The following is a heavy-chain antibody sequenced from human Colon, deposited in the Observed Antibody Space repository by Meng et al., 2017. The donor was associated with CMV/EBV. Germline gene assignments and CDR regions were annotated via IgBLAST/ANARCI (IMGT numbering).Heavy chain of an antibody. CDR2: ISSSGSTI. Sequence: GGSLRLSCAASGFTFSSYEMNWVRQAPGKGLEWVSYISSSGSTIYYADSVEGRFTISRDNAKNSLYLQMNSLRAEDTAVYYCARDRAGWELLGVYFDYWGQGTLVTVSS. D-gene: IGHD1-26*01. J-gene: IGHJ4*02. V-gene: IGHV3-48*03. CDR1: GFTFSSYE. CDR3: ARDRAGWELLGVYFDY.